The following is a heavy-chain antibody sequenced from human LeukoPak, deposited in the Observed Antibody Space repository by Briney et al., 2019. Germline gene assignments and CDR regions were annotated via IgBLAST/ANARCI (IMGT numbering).Heavy chain of an antibody. J-gene: IGHJ5*02. CDR2: IYYSGST. Sequence: SETLSLTCTVSGGSISSYYWSWIRQPPGKGLEWIGYIYYSGSTNYNPSLKSRVTISVDTSKNQFSLKLSSVTAADTAVYYCARVVTMVREAHNWFDPWGQGTLVTVSS. CDR3: ARVVTMVREAHNWFDP. V-gene: IGHV4-59*01. D-gene: IGHD3-10*01. CDR1: GGSISSYY.